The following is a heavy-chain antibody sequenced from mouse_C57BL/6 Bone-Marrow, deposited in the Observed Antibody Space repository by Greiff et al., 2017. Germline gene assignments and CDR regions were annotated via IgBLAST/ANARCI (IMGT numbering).Heavy chain of an antibody. D-gene: IGHD3-2*02. CDR2: ISNLAYSL. CDR1: GFTFSDYG. Sequence: EVKLQESGGGLVQPGGSLKLSCAASGFTFSDYGMAWVRQAPRKGPEWVAFISNLAYSLYYADTVTGRFTISRENAKNTLYLEMSSLRSEDTAMYYCARLDSSGYSGFAYWGQGTLVTVSA. V-gene: IGHV5-15*01. J-gene: IGHJ3*01. CDR3: ARLDSSGYSGFAY.